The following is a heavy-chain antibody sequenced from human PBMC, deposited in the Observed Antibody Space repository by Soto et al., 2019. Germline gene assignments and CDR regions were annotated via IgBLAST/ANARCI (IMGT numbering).Heavy chain of an antibody. V-gene: IGHV4-30-4*01. Sequence: SETLSLTCTVSGASITSSDYYWSWIRQPPGKGLEWIGYIYDSENTYYNPSLKSRITISADTSKNQFSLKLSSVTAADTALYYCARLDYDILSGYYMAYWGQGTLVTVSS. CDR2: IYDSENT. J-gene: IGHJ4*02. CDR3: ARLDYDILSGYYMAY. CDR1: GASITSSDYY. D-gene: IGHD3-9*01.